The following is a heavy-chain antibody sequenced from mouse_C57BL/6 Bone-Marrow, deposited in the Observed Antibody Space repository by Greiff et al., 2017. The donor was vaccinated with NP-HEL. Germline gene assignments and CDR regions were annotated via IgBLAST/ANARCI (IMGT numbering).Heavy chain of an antibody. J-gene: IGHJ4*01. Sequence: QVQLQQPGAELVKPGASVKMSCKASGYTFTSYWIPWVKQRPGQGLEWIGDIYPGSGSTNYNEKFKSKATLTVDTSSSTAYMQLSSLTSEDSAVYYYARRRGYHQKAMDYWGRGTSVTVSS. CDR1: GYTFTSYW. CDR3: ARRRGYHQKAMDY. D-gene: IGHD3-1*01. CDR2: IYPGSGST. V-gene: IGHV1-55*01.